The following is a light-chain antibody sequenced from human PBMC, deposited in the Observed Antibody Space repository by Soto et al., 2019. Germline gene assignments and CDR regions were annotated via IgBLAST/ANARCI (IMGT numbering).Light chain of an antibody. J-gene: IGKJ4*02. V-gene: IGKV3-15*01. Sequence: ETVMTQSPATLSVSPGERATLSCRASQGVSSKLAWYQQKPGQAPRLLVYGASTRAHGVPARFSGDGSGTEFILTISSLQSEDFGVYYCQQYNRWPLTFGGGTKVEIK. CDR3: QQYNRWPLT. CDR1: QGVSSK. CDR2: GAS.